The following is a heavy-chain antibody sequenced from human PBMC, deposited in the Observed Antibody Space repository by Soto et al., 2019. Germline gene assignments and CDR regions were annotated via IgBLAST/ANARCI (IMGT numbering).Heavy chain of an antibody. J-gene: IGHJ4*02. D-gene: IGHD4-17*01. CDR3: ATVFDV. CDR1: GSTFRRHR. Sequence: PGGSLRRSYAASGSTFRRHRIHWVRQAPGKGLEWVSRIDTDGGGTSYADSVKGRFTISTDNAENTVYLQMNGLRVEDTAVYYCATVFDVWGQGT. CDR2: IDTDGGGT. V-gene: IGHV3-74*01.